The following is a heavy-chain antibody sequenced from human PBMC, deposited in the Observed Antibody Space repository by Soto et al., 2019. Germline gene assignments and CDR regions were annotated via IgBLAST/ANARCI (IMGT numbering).Heavy chain of an antibody. J-gene: IGHJ5*02. CDR1: GGSISSSSYY. D-gene: IGHD4-17*01. CDR2: IYYSGST. CDR3: ARHPSDYGDYVEWFDP. V-gene: IGHV4-39*01. Sequence: QLQLQESGPRLVKPSETLSLTCTVSGGSISSSSYYWGWIRQPPGKGLEWIGSIYYSGSTYYNPSLKSRVTISVDTSKNQFSLKLSSVTAADTAVYYCARHPSDYGDYVEWFDPWGQGTLVTVSS.